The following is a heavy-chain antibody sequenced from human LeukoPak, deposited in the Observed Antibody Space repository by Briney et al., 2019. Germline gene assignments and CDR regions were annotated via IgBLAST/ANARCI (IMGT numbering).Heavy chain of an antibody. CDR3: AHRREYGGDRAFDI. J-gene: IGHJ3*02. CDR1: GFSLSTSGVG. V-gene: IGHV2-5*01. Sequence: SGPTLVNPTQTLTLTCTFSGFSLSTSGVGVGWIRQPPGKPLEWLALIYWNDDKRYSPSLKSRLTITKDTSKNQVVLTMTNMDPVDTATYYCAHRREYGGDRAFDIWGQGTMVTVSS. CDR2: IYWNDDK. D-gene: IGHD2-21*02.